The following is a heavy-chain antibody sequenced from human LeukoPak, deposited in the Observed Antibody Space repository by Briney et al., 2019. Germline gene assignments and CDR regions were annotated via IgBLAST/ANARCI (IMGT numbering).Heavy chain of an antibody. D-gene: IGHD1-14*01. V-gene: IGHV3-74*01. CDR1: GFAFSSYW. J-gene: IGHJ4*02. CDR3: ATDKGAAPEERADY. Sequence: GGSLRLSCAASGFAFSSYWMHWVRQPPGKGLLWVSRISSDGSITRHADSVKGRFTISRDNAKNTLYLQMNSLRAEDTAVYYCATDKGAAPEERADYWGQGTLVTVSS. CDR2: ISSDGSIT.